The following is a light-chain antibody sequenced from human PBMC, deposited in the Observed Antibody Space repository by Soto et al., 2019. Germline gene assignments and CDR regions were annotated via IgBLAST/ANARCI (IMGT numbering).Light chain of an antibody. J-gene: IGKJ4*01. CDR3: KQFNSYPLT. CDR2: AAS. Sequence: DIHLTQSPSFLSASVGDRVTITCRASQGIDSSLAWYQQKAGKAPKLLIYAASTLESGVPSRFSGSGPGTEFTLTISSLQPEDFAIYYCKQFNSYPLTFGGGTKVEIK. CDR1: QGIDSS. V-gene: IGKV1-9*01.